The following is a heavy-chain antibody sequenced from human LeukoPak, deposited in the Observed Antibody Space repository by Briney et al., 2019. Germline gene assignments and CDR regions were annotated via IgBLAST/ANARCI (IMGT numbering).Heavy chain of an antibody. J-gene: IGHJ4*02. D-gene: IGHD3-22*01. CDR1: GYTFTGYY. V-gene: IGHV1-2*02. CDR3: ARGNVGPYDNSGFYSFDY. CDR2: LNPNRGDT. Sequence: ASVKVSCKAFGYTFTGYYMHWVRQAPGQGLEWMGWLNPNRGDTNYAQKFQGRVTMTRDTSISTAYMELSRLSSDDTAVYYCARGNVGPYDNSGFYSFDYWGQGTPVTVSS.